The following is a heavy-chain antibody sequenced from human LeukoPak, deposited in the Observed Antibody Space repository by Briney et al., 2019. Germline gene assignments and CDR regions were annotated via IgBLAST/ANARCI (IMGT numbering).Heavy chain of an antibody. J-gene: IGHJ4*02. CDR2: ISSSGSTI. CDR1: GFTFSSYE. V-gene: IGHV3-48*03. D-gene: IGHD3-22*01. Sequence: GGSLRHSCAASGFTFSSYEMNWVRQAPGKGLEWVSYISSSGSTIYYADSVKGRFTISRDNAKNSLYLQMNSLRAEDTAVYYCARGLQALYYDSSGYRPDFDYWGQGTLVTVSS. CDR3: ARGLQALYYDSSGYRPDFDY.